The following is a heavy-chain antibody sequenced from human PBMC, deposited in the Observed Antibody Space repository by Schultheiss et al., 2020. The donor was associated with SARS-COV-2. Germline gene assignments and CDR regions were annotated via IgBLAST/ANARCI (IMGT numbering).Heavy chain of an antibody. CDR1: GFTFSDYY. V-gene: IGHV3-11*01. Sequence: GESLKISCAASGFTFSDYYMSWIRQAPGKGLEWVSYISSSGSTIYYADSVKGRFTISRDNAKNSLYLQMNSLRAEDTAVYYCARDAPDYANPHERVVPAAIPGFDYWGQGTLVTVSS. CDR2: ISSSGSTI. CDR3: ARDAPDYANPHERVVPAAIPGFDY. D-gene: IGHD2-2*02. J-gene: IGHJ4*02.